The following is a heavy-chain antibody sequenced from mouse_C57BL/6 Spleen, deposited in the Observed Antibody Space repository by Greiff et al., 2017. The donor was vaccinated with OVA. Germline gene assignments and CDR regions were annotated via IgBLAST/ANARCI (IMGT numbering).Heavy chain of an antibody. D-gene: IGHD1-1*01. V-gene: IGHV5-16*01. CDR1: GFTFSDYY. Sequence: EVKVVESEGGLVQPGSSMKLSCTASGFTFSDYYMAWVRQVPEKGLEWVANINYDGSSTYYLDSLKSRFIISRDNAKNILYLQMSSLKSEDTATYYCARDRYYGSSPYYYAMDYWGQGTSVTVSS. CDR2: INYDGSST. J-gene: IGHJ4*01. CDR3: ARDRYYGSSPYYYAMDY.